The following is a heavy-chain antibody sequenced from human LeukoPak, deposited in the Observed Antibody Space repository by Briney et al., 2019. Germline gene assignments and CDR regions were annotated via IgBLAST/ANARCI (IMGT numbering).Heavy chain of an antibody. V-gene: IGHV3-64*01. J-gene: IGHJ3*02. CDR1: GFTFSSYA. Sequence: GGSLRLSCAASGFTFSSYAMHWVRQAPGKGLEYVSAISGNGGSTYYANSVKGRFTISRDNSKNTLYLRMGSLRAEDMAVYYCARAPELHDAFDIWGQGTMVTVSS. CDR3: ARAPELHDAFDI. CDR2: ISGNGGST. D-gene: IGHD1-7*01.